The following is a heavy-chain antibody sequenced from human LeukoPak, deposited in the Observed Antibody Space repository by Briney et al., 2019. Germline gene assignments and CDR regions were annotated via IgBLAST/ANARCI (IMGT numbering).Heavy chain of an antibody. CDR3: AKTISGYDYYYYYYMDV. CDR2: ISGGGDTT. D-gene: IGHD5-12*01. CDR1: GFTFNTYA. V-gene: IGHV3-23*01. J-gene: IGHJ6*03. Sequence: GGSLRLSCAASGFTFNTYAMSWVRQAPGKGLEWVSSISGGGDTTNYADSVKGRFTISRDNSKNTLYLQMNSLRGEDTARYYCAKTISGYDYYYYYYMDVWGKGTTVTVSS.